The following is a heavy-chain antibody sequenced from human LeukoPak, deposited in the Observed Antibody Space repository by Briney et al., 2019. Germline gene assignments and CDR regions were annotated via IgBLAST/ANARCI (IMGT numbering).Heavy chain of an antibody. CDR3: ARGYGTYWYYY. J-gene: IGHJ4*02. CDR2: IYYSGST. V-gene: IGHV4-59*01. D-gene: IGHD2-8*02. Sequence: PSETLSLTCSVSGGSISSYYWSWIRQPPGRGLEWIGHIYYSGSTNYNPSLKSRVTISVDTSKTQFSLRLSSMTAADTAVYYCARGYGTYWYYYWGQGTLVTVSS. CDR1: GGSISSYY.